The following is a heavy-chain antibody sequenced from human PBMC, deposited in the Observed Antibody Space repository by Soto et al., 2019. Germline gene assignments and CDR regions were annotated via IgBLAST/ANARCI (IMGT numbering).Heavy chain of an antibody. CDR1: GGTLSRYA. D-gene: IGHD3-22*01. CDR3: ARDPPKNFYDSSGYFDY. V-gene: IGHV1-69*13. Sequence: ASVKVSCKASGGTLSRYASSWVRHAPGQGLEWMGGIIPIFGTANYAQKFQGRVTITADESTSTAYMELSSLRSEDTAVYYCARDPPKNFYDSSGYFDYWGQGTLVTVSS. CDR2: IIPIFGTA. J-gene: IGHJ4*02.